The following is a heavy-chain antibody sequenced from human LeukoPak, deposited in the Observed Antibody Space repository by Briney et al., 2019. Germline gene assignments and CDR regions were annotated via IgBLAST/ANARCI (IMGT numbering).Heavy chain of an antibody. CDR1: GGSFSGYY. J-gene: IGHJ4*02. V-gene: IGHV4-34*01. CDR3: ARGSWFGYSYGYWY. CDR2: INHSGST. D-gene: IGHD5-18*01. Sequence: SETLSLTCAVYGGSFSGYYWSWIRQPPGKGLEWIGEINHSGSTNYNPSLRIRVTISVDTSKNQFSLKLSSVTAAYTVVYYCARGSWFGYSYGYWYWGQGTLVTVSS.